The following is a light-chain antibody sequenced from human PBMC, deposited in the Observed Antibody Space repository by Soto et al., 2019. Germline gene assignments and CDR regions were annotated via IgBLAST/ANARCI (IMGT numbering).Light chain of an antibody. CDR1: QGIGDT. J-gene: IGKJ4*01. V-gene: IGKV3-15*01. CDR3: QPYNNRPLT. CDR2: DTS. Sequence: EVVMRQSLATLSVSPGECATLSCRASQGIGDTLAWYQHKPGQTPRLLIYDTSTRATGVPTRFSGSRSGAEFTLTINRLQSEDFTVYYCQPYNNRPLTFGGGGNVDNK.